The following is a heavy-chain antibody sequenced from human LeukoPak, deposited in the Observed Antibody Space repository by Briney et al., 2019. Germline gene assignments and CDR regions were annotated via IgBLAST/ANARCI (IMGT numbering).Heavy chain of an antibody. V-gene: IGHV1-8*01. J-gene: IGHJ6*03. D-gene: IGHD1-26*01. CDR1: GYIFSNYD. CDR3: ARGSGSRSPYYYYMDV. CDR2: MNPNSGNT. Sequence: ASVKVSCKASGYIFSNYDINWVRQATGQGLEWMGWMNPNSGNTGFAQKFKGRVTMTRNTSISIAYMELRSLRSEDTAVYYCARGSGSRSPYYYYMDVWGKGTTVTISS.